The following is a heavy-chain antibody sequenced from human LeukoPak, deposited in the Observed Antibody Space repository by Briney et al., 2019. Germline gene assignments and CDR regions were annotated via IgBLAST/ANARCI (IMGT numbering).Heavy chain of an antibody. Sequence: PGGSLRHSCAASGFTFSSYGMHWVRQAPGKGLEWVSIISFDGSNTYYGDSVRGRFTISRDNSKNTVGLQMDSLRVEDTAVYYCARDLNARRDGLHFGADCWGQGSLVTVSS. CDR2: ISFDGSNT. V-gene: IGHV3-33*01. D-gene: IGHD5-24*01. J-gene: IGHJ4*02. CDR1: GFTFSSYG. CDR3: ARDLNARRDGLHFGADC.